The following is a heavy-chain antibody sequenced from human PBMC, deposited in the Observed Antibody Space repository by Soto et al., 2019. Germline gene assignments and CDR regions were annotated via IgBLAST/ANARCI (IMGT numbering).Heavy chain of an antibody. CDR1: GFTFSSYG. Sequence: QVQLVESGGGVVQPGRSLRLSCAASGFTFSSYGMHWVRQAPGKGLEWVAVISYDGSNKYYADSLKGRFTVSRDNSKNTLYLQMSSLRDEDTAVYYCVKDGSSGLPYYYGIDGWGQGTTVTVSS. CDR3: VKDGSSGLPYYYGIDG. J-gene: IGHJ6*02. V-gene: IGHV3-30*18. D-gene: IGHD6-19*01. CDR2: ISYDGSNK.